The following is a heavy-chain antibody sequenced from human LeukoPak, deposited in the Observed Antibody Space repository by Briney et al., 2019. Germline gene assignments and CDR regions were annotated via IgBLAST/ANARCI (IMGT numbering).Heavy chain of an antibody. CDR1: GFTFSNYF. D-gene: IGHD2-15*01. J-gene: IGHJ4*02. Sequence: GGSLRLSCAASGFTFSNYFVGWVRQAPGKGLEWVAYIQEDQTSKYYLDSVKGRFTISRDNARSSLYLQMDNLRGEDSAVYYCAKGRCSGVGCDSFHSWGQGALVTVSS. V-gene: IGHV3-7*03. CDR3: AKGRCSGVGCDSFHS. CDR2: IQEDQTSK.